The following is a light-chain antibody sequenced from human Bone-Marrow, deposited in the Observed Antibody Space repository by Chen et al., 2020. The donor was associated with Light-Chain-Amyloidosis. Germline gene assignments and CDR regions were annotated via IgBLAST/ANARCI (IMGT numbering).Light chain of an antibody. Sequence: DIVMTQSPASLTVSLGERATINCKSSQTLLYSGNNKDYLAWYQQKPGQPPKLLFYWSSIREYGVPDRFIGSGSGTDFTRTITSLQAEDVAVYYCQQYSTLPWTFGQGTTVEI. J-gene: IGKJ1*01. CDR3: QQYSTLPWT. V-gene: IGKV4-1*01. CDR1: QTLLYSGNNKDY. CDR2: WSS.